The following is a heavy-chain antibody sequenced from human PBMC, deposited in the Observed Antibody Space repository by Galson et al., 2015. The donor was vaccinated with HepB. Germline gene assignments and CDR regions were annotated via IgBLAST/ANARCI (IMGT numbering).Heavy chain of an antibody. CDR3: AREAASTYYFDS. Sequence: SLRLSCAASGFIFSRHAMSWVRQAPGKGLEYVSAVSSEGGRTYYANSVKGRFTVSRDNSKNTLYLQMGSLKAEDMAVYYCAREAASTYYFDSWGQGTLVTVSS. D-gene: IGHD5/OR15-5a*01. CDR1: GFIFSRHA. V-gene: IGHV3-64*01. J-gene: IGHJ4*02. CDR2: VSSEGGRT.